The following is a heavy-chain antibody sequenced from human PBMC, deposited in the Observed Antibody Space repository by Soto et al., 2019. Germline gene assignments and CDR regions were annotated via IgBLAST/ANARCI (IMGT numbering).Heavy chain of an antibody. CDR2: MYWGDEK. Sequence: QITLKESGPPLVKPTQTLTLTCTFSGFSLSISGEGVSWIRQPPGKALESLALMYWGDEKHNSPSLKNRLTITTDTSNDEVVLTADNMVPVDTATYYCARLVYRDGGRIFDPWGQESPVTDSS. V-gene: IGHV2-5*02. CDR3: ARLVYRDGGRIFDP. D-gene: IGHD3-16*01. CDR1: GFSLSISGEG. J-gene: IGHJ5*02.